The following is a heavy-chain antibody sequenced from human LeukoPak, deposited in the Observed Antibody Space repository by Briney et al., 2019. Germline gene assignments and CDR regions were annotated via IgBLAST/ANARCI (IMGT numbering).Heavy chain of an antibody. CDR3: AREQVVVAATNDAFDI. Sequence: GGSLRLSCAASGFTFSDYYMSWIRQAPGKGLEWVSYISSSGSTIYYADSVKGRFTISRDNAKNSLYLQMNSLRAEDTAVYYCAREQVVVAATNDAFDIWGQGTMVTVSS. V-gene: IGHV3-11*01. D-gene: IGHD2-15*01. J-gene: IGHJ3*02. CDR1: GFTFSDYY. CDR2: ISSSGSTI.